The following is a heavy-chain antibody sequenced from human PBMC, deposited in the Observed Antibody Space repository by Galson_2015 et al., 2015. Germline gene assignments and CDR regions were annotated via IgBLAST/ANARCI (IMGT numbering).Heavy chain of an antibody. V-gene: IGHV3-7*01. CDR3: ARDQGDSRGSSEAFDI. J-gene: IGHJ3*02. CDR2: IKHDGSER. Sequence: SLRLSCAASGLTFSNHWMSWVRQAPGQGLEWVAKIKHDGSERSYVASVEGRFTISRDNAKNSLYLQMNSLRVDDSAVYFCARDQGDSRGSSEAFDIWGQATLVTVSS. CDR1: GLTFSNHW. D-gene: IGHD6-19*01.